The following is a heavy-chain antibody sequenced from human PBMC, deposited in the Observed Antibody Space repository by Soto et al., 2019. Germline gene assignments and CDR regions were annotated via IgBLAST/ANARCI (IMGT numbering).Heavy chain of an antibody. CDR2: ISAYNGNT. V-gene: IGHV1-18*04. Sequence: ASLKFSCKASGYTFTSYGISWVRQAPGQGLEWMGWISAYNGNTNYAQKLQGRVTMTTDTSTSTAYMELRSLRSDDTAVYYCARELAAVNYYYYGMDVWGQGTMVTVSS. CDR3: ARELAAVNYYYYGMDV. D-gene: IGHD6-13*01. CDR1: GYTFTSYG. J-gene: IGHJ6*02.